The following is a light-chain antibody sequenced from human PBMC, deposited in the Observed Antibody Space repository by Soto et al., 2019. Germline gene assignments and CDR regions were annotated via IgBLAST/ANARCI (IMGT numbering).Light chain of an antibody. Sequence: EVVMTQSPATLSVSPGEKATPSFRASQSVSNRLVAWYQQNPGQAPRLLIHGASTRATGIPARFSGSGSGTEFTLTISSLQSEDFAVYYCQQYNSWPLTFGQGTRLEIK. J-gene: IGKJ5*01. CDR2: GAS. V-gene: IGKV3-15*01. CDR1: QSVSNR. CDR3: QQYNSWPLT.